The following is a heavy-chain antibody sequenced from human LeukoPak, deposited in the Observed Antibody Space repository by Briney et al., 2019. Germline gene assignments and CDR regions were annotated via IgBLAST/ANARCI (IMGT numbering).Heavy chain of an antibody. V-gene: IGHV3-23*01. CDR2: ISSSGGGT. CDR1: GFTFSNYG. CDR3: AKRPDGESGPVNY. Sequence: GGSLSLSCAVSGFTFSNYGMSWVRQAPGRGLEGGSNISSSGGGTYYPDSVKGRFTIYRDKSKNTVYLQMNSLKTAATAVYYCAKRPDGESGPVNYWGHGALVTVSS. J-gene: IGHJ4*01. D-gene: IGHD5-12*01.